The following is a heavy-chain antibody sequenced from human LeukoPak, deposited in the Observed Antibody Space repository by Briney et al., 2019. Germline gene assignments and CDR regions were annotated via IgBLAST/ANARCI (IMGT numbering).Heavy chain of an antibody. D-gene: IGHD6-13*01. J-gene: IGHJ5*02. CDR3: ARVALLEASSWYRVRGWFDP. CDR2: IYYSGST. Sequence: SETLSLTCTVSGGSISSYYWSWIRQPPGKGLEWIGYIYYSGSTNYNPSLKSRVTISVDTSKNQFSLKLSSVTAADTAVYYCARVALLEASSWYRVRGWFDPWGQGTLVTVSS. CDR1: GGSISSYY. V-gene: IGHV4-59*08.